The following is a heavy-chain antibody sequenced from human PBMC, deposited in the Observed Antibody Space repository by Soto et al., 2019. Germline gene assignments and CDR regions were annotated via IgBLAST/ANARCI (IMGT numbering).Heavy chain of an antibody. CDR3: DRGSTYYYDSSGYYYDY. CDR1: GGSISSGDYY. Sequence: PSETLSLTCTVSGGSISSGDYYWSWIRQPPGKGLEWIGYIYYSGSTYYNPSLKSRVTISVDTSKNQFSLKLSYVTAADTDVYYCDRGSTYYYDSSGYYYDYWGQGTLVTVSS. V-gene: IGHV4-30-4*01. CDR2: IYYSGST. D-gene: IGHD3-22*01. J-gene: IGHJ4*02.